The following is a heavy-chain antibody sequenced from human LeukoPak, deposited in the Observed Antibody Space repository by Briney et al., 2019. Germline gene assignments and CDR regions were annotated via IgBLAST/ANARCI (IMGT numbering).Heavy chain of an antibody. CDR1: GYTFTGYY. J-gene: IGHJ6*03. Sequence: GALVKVSCKASGYTFTGYYMHWVRQAPGQGLEWMGWINPNSGGTNYAQKFQGRVTMTRDTSISTAYMELSRLRSDDTAVYYCARRIGGSSPNYYYYYMDVWGKGTTVTVSS. CDR2: INPNSGGT. D-gene: IGHD6-6*01. CDR3: ARRIGGSSPNYYYYYMDV. V-gene: IGHV1-2*02.